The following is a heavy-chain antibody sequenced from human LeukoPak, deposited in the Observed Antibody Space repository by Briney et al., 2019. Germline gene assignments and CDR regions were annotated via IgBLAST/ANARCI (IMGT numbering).Heavy chain of an antibody. Sequence: GGSLRLSCAASGFTFSDYAMHWVRQAPGKGLEWVAVMSYDGSNKYYADSVKGRFTISRDNSKNTLYLQMDGLRAEDTAVYYCARGPYISSWYHYFDYWGQGTLVTVSS. V-gene: IGHV3-30-3*01. J-gene: IGHJ4*02. CDR1: GFTFSDYA. D-gene: IGHD6-13*01. CDR3: ARGPYISSWYHYFDY. CDR2: MSYDGSNK.